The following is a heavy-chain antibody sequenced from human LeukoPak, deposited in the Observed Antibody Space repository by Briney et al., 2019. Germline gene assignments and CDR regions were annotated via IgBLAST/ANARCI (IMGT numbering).Heavy chain of an antibody. CDR2: ISWNSGNI. CDR3: AKDGRSGSSYFDY. CDR1: GFTFDDYA. D-gene: IGHD1-26*01. V-gene: IGHV3-9*01. Sequence: PGGSLRLSCAASGFTFDDYAMHWVRQAPGKGLEWVSGISWNSGNIGYADSVKGRFTISRDNAKNSLYLQMNSLRAEDTALYYCAKDGRSGSSYFDYWGQGTLVTVSS. J-gene: IGHJ4*02.